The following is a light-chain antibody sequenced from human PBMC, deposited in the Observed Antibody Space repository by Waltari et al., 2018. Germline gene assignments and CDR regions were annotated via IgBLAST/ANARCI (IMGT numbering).Light chain of an antibody. CDR3: QQSYSTVT. Sequence: DIQMTQSPSSLSASVGDRVTITCRASQTISSYLNWYQQKPGKPPNLLIYAASSLQSAVPSRFSGSGSGTDFTLTISSLQPEDFATYYCQQSYSTVTFGPGTKVDIK. CDR1: QTISSY. CDR2: AAS. J-gene: IGKJ3*01. V-gene: IGKV1-39*01.